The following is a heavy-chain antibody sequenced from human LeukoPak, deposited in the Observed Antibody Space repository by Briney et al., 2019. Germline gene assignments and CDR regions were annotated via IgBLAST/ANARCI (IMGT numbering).Heavy chain of an antibody. CDR1: GGSFSGYY. V-gene: IGHV4-34*01. J-gene: IGHJ2*01. Sequence: SETLSLTCAVYGGSFSGYYWSWIRQPPGKGLEWIGEINHSGSTNYNPSLKSRVTISVDTSKNQFSLKLSSVTAADTAVYYCARRRAKAFWGGYYPGWYFDLWGRGTLVTVSS. CDR2: INHSGST. CDR3: ARRRAKAFWGGYYPGWYFDL. D-gene: IGHD3-3*01.